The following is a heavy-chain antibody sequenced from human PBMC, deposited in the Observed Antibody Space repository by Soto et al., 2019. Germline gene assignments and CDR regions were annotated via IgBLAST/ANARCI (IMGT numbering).Heavy chain of an antibody. D-gene: IGHD4-17*01. Sequence: SVKVSCKASGGTFSSYAISWVRQAPGQGLEWMGGIIPIFGTANYAQKFQGRVTITADESTSTAYMELSSLRSEDTAVYYCARSAYGDVYYFDYWGQGTLVTVSS. CDR3: ARSAYGDVYYFDY. V-gene: IGHV1-69*13. J-gene: IGHJ4*02. CDR1: GGTFSSYA. CDR2: IIPIFGTA.